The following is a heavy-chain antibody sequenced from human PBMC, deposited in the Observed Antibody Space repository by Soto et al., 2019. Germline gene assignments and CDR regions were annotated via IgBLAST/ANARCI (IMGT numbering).Heavy chain of an antibody. V-gene: IGHV1-69*13. Sequence: SVKVSCKASGGTFGSHGIAWVRQAPGQGLEWMGGFIAMLGTPTYAKKVQGRATITADESLTSSYLELRSLRSEDTGVYFCARGAMANFDYWGQGTVVTVSA. CDR3: ARGAMANFDY. J-gene: IGHJ4*02. D-gene: IGHD5-18*01. CDR1: GGTFGSHG. CDR2: FIAMLGTP.